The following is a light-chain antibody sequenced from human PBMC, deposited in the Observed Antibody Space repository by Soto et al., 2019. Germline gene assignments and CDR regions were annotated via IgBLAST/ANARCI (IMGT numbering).Light chain of an antibody. V-gene: IGKV1-39*01. Sequence: DIQMTQSPSSLSASVGDRISITCRASQGVGAYLHWYQQRPGKAPQLLIYAASDLQPGVPSRFSGTGFGTEFTLTISRLEPEDFATYYCHQTYGSLYTFGRGNKLAIK. CDR1: QGVGAY. CDR2: AAS. CDR3: HQTYGSLYT. J-gene: IGKJ2*01.